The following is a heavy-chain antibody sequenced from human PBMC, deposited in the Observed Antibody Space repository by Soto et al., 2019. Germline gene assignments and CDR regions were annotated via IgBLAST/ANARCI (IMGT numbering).Heavy chain of an antibody. CDR1: GFSLSTSGMC. V-gene: IGHV2-70*01. CDR3: ARAHSSIAAQALYYYGMDV. Sequence: GPTLVNPTQTLTLTCTFSGFSLSTSGMCVSWIRQPPGKALEWLALIDWDDDKYYSTSLKTRLTISKDTSKNQVVLTMTNMDPVDTATYYCARAHSSIAAQALYYYGMDVWGQGTTVTV. J-gene: IGHJ6*02. D-gene: IGHD6-6*01. CDR2: IDWDDDK.